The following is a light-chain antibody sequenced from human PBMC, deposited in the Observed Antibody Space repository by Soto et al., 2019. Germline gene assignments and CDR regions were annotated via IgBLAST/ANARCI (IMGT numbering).Light chain of an antibody. J-gene: IGKJ2*01. CDR1: QTVNSNY. Sequence: EIVLTQSPGTLSVFPGERASLSCRASQTVNSNYLAWYQQRPGQAPRLLIHGASNRATGVPDRFSGSGSGTDFTLTISRVEPEDFAVFYCQQYVHSPVTLGQGTKLEIK. V-gene: IGKV3-20*01. CDR2: GAS. CDR3: QQYVHSPVT.